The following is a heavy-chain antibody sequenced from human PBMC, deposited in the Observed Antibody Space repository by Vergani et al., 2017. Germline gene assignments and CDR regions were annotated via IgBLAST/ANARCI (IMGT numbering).Heavy chain of an antibody. Sequence: QVHLQQWGAGLLKPSETLSLTCAVYGGSFSGYYWSWIRQPPGKGLEWIGEINHSGITNYNPSLKSRVTISVDTSKNQFSLKLSSVTAADTAVYYCASQPHRIAARAPYYYYMDVWGKGTTVTVS. CDR3: ASQPHRIAARAPYYYYMDV. D-gene: IGHD6-6*01. CDR1: GGSFSGYY. CDR2: INHSGIT. J-gene: IGHJ6*03. V-gene: IGHV4-34*01.